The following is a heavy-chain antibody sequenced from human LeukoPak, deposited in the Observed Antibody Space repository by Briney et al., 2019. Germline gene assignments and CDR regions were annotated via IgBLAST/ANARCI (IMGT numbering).Heavy chain of an antibody. V-gene: IGHV3-21*01. CDR2: MTTSSSYI. Sequence: GGSLRLSCAASGFPFSSYSMNWVRQAPGKGLEWVSSMTTSSSYIYYADSVKGRFTISRDNAKNPLFLQMNSLRAEDTAVYYCARDTLGEGEDANYAVYYFDYWGQGTPVTVSS. CDR3: ARDTLGEGEDANYAVYYFDY. D-gene: IGHD4/OR15-4a*01. CDR1: GFPFSSYS. J-gene: IGHJ4*02.